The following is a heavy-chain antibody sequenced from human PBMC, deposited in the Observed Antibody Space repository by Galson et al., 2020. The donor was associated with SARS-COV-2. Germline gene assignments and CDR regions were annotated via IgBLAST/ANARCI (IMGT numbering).Heavy chain of an antibody. Sequence: GGSLRLSCAASGFTFSDYYMSWIRQAPGKGLEWVSYISSSGSTIYYADSVKGRFTISRDNAKNSLYLQMNSLRAEDTAVYYCARDFGSSSWERYYYYGMDVWGQGTTVTVSS. CDR3: ARDFGSSSWERYYYYGMDV. J-gene: IGHJ6*02. V-gene: IGHV3-11*01. CDR1: GFTFSDYY. CDR2: ISSSGSTI. D-gene: IGHD6-13*01.